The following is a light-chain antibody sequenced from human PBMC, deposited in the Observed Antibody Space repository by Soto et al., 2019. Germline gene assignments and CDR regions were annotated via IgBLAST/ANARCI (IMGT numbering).Light chain of an antibody. CDR3: SSYTSSSTWV. CDR1: SRDVGGYNY. Sequence: QSALTQPASVSGSPGQSITISCTGTSRDVGGYNYVSWYQQHPGKAPELMIHDVSNRPSGVSNRFSGSKSGNTASLTISGLQAEDEADYYCSSYTSSSTWVFGTGTRSPS. V-gene: IGLV2-14*01. CDR2: DVS. J-gene: IGLJ1*01.